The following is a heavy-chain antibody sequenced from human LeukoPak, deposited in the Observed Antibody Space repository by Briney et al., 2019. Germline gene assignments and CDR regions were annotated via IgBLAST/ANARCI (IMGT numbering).Heavy chain of an antibody. CDR2: IIPIFGTA. Sequence: AASVKVSCKASGGTFSSYAISWVRQAPGQGLEWMGGIIPIFGTANYAQKFQGRVTITADKSTSTAYMELSSLRSEDTAVYYCASIRYYDILTGYSYYYGMDVWGKETTVTVSS. CDR1: GGTFSSYA. J-gene: IGHJ6*04. V-gene: IGHV1-69*06. D-gene: IGHD3-9*01. CDR3: ASIRYYDILTGYSYYYGMDV.